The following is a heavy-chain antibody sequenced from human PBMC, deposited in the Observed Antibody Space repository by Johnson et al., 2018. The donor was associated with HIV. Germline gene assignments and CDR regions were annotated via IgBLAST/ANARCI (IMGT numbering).Heavy chain of an antibody. CDR3: ITGGSGTIPSGAFDI. CDR1: GFTFSSYG. Sequence: QVQLVESGGGVVQRGGSLRLSCVASGFTFSSYGMHWVRQAPGKGLEWVAFIRYDGTHKYYADSVKGRFTVSRDNSKNTLYVEMNSLRVEDTAVYYCITGGSGTIPSGAFDIWGQGTMVTVSS. D-gene: IGHD1-26*01. V-gene: IGHV3-30*02. CDR2: IRYDGTHK. J-gene: IGHJ3*02.